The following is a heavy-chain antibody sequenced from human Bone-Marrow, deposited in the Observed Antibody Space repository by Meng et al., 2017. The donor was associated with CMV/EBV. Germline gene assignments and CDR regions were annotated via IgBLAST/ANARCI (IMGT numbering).Heavy chain of an antibody. J-gene: IGHJ6*02. CDR1: RGTFSSYA. Sequence: AVKVPCMVFRGTFSSYAITWVRQAPGQGLDWMGGIIPIFGTANYAQKFQGRVTITTDESTSTAYMDLSSLRSEDATVYYCVTCINTNCYTAADFYGLYVWGQETTVTVSS. D-gene: IGHD2-2*02. V-gene: IGHV1-69*05. CDR3: VTCINTNCYTAADFYGLYV. CDR2: IIPIFGTA.